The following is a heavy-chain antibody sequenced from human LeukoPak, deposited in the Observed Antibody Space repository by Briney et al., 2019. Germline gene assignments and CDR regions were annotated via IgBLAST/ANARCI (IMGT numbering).Heavy chain of an antibody. CDR2: IKQDGSEK. V-gene: IGHV3-7*01. J-gene: IGHJ6*02. Sequence: GGSLSLSCAASGFTLSSYWMSWVRQAPGKGREWVANIKQDGSEKYYVDSVKGRFTISRDNAKNSLYLQMNSLRAEDTTVYYCARDKGYYDSSSSYYYGMDVWGQGTTVTVSS. CDR1: GFTLSSYW. CDR3: ARDKGYYDSSSSYYYGMDV. D-gene: IGHD3-22*01.